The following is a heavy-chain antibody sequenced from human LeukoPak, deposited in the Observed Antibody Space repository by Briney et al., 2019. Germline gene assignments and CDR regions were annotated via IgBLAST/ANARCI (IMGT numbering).Heavy chain of an antibody. D-gene: IGHD3-16*01. CDR2: MKGDGSEE. J-gene: IGHJ4*02. CDR1: GFTFSYYW. V-gene: IGHV3-7*01. CDR3: ARDRSYAKYYFDY. Sequence: GGSLRLSCTASGFTFSYYWMSWLRQAPGQGLEWVANMKGDGSEEYYADSMKGRFTISRDNSKNTLYLQMNSLRAEDTAVYYCARDRSYAKYYFDYWGQGTLVTVSS.